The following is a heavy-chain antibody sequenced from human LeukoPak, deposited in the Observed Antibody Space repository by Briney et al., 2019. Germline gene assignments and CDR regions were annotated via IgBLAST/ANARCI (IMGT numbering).Heavy chain of an antibody. CDR2: ISISGSTI. V-gene: IGHV3-11*01. CDR3: TRGIAAAGSSYYYYMDV. CDR1: GFTFIDYY. Sequence: GGSLRLSCAASGFTFIDYYISGIRQTPGKGLGRGSYISISGSTIYYAHSVKFRFPISRHNAKNSLYLQVHRLSAEDTAVYYCTRGIAAAGSSYYYYMDVWGKGTTVTVSS. J-gene: IGHJ6*03. D-gene: IGHD6-13*01.